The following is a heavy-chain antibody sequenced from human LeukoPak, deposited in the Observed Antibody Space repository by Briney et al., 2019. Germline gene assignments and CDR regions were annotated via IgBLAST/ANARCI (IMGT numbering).Heavy chain of an antibody. V-gene: IGHV3-7*03. D-gene: IGHD3-10*01. J-gene: IGHJ4*02. CDR2: IKQDGSQK. CDR1: GFTFSSSW. Sequence: AGGSLRLSCAASGFTFSSSWLTWVRQAPGKGLEWVANIKQDGSQKFYLDSVKGRFTISRDNAKNSLYLQMNSLRAEDTAVYFCAKDRFALGEWGQGTLVTVSS. CDR3: AKDRFALGE.